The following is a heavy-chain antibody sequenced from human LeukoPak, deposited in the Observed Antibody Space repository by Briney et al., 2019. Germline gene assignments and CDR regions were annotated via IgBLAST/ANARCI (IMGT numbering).Heavy chain of an antibody. D-gene: IGHD3-3*01. CDR3: AREGRDDFWSGPRSFYY. J-gene: IGHJ4*02. V-gene: IGHV1-2*06. CDR2: INPNSGGT. CDR1: GYTFTGYY. Sequence: ASVKVSCTASGYTFTGYYMHWVRQAPGQGLEWMGRINPNSGGTNYAQKFQGRVTMTRDTSISTAYMELSRLRSDDTAVYYCAREGRDDFWSGPRSFYYWGQGTLLTVSS.